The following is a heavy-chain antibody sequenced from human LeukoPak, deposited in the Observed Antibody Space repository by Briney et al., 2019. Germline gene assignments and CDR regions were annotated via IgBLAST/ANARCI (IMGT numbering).Heavy chain of an antibody. CDR3: AKAPVTSCRGAFCYPFDS. J-gene: IGHJ4*02. V-gene: IGHV3-23*01. Sequence: GGSLRLSCTVSGFSLSSYALSWVRRAPGKGREWVSATSSSDAGKYYADSVRGRFTISRDNSRNTMYLQMNSLRVEDAAVYYCAKAPVTSCRGAFCYPFDSWGQGTLVTVSS. D-gene: IGHD2-15*01. CDR1: GFSLSSYA. CDR2: TSSSDAGK.